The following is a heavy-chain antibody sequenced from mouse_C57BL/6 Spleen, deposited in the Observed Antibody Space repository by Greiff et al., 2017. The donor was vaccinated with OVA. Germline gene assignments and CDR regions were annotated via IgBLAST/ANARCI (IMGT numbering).Heavy chain of an antibody. Sequence: DVHLVESGGGLVKPGGSLKLSCAASGFTFSDYGMHWVRQAPEQGLEWVAYISSGSSTIYYADTVKGRFTISRDNAKNTLFLQMTSLRSEDTAMYYCARPGYYDYDLDYWGQGTTLTVSS. CDR1: GFTFSDYG. CDR3: ARPGYYDYDLDY. D-gene: IGHD2-4*01. J-gene: IGHJ2*01. CDR2: ISSGSSTI. V-gene: IGHV5-17*01.